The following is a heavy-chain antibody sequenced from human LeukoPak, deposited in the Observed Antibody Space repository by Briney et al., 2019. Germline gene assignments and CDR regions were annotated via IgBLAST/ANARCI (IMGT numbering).Heavy chain of an antibody. J-gene: IGHJ6*02. D-gene: IGHD6-19*01. Sequence: GGSLRLSCAASGFTFSSYGMHWVRQAPGKGLEWVAVISYDGSKTYYADSVKGRFTISRDNSKNTLYLQMNSLRAEDTAVYYCAKVGYSSGWYGGYYYYYGMDVWGQGTTVTVSS. CDR2: ISYDGSKT. V-gene: IGHV3-30*18. CDR3: AKVGYSSGWYGGYYYYYGMDV. CDR1: GFTFSSYG.